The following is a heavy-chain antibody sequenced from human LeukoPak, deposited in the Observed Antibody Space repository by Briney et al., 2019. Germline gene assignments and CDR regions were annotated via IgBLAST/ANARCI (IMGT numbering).Heavy chain of an antibody. D-gene: IGHD2-2*01. J-gene: IGHJ4*02. CDR3: ASYYLGEVPAATGNYPAGFDY. CDR1: GYTFTSYG. V-gene: IGHV1-69*13. CDR2: IIPIFGTA. Sequence: SVKVSCKASGYTFTSYGISWVRQAPGQGLEWMGGIIPIFGTANYAQKFQGRVTITADESTSTAYMELSSLRSEDTAVYYCASYYLGEVPAATGNYPAGFDYWGQGTLVTVSS.